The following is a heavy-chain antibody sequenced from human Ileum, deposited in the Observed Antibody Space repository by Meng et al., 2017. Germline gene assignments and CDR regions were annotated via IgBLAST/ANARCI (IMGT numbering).Heavy chain of an antibody. CDR3: TAYSAGGGGLGS. CDR2: TYNSWST. D-gene: IGHD2-15*01. V-gene: IGHV4-30-4*01. CDR1: GSSVHSGNYH. Sequence: QVQLQESGPGLVKPSQTLSLTCTVSGSSVHSGNYHWSWVRQPQGRGRECIGYTYNSWSTYYNPSLKRRVSMSGDTSKNQFSLTLKSVTAADTAVYYCTAYSAGGGGLGSWGQGTLVTVSS. J-gene: IGHJ5*01.